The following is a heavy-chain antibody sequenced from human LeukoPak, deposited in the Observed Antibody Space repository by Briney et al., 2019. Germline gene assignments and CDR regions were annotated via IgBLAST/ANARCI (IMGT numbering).Heavy chain of an antibody. CDR1: GFTFDDYA. D-gene: IGHD5-24*01. V-gene: IGHV3-9*01. Sequence: GGSLRLSCAASGFTFDDYAMHWVRQAPGKGLEWVSGISWNSGSIGYADSVKGRFTISRDNAKNSLYLQMNSLRAGDTALYYCAKDLRDGYNINYFDYWGQGTLVTVSS. J-gene: IGHJ4*02. CDR2: ISWNSGSI. CDR3: AKDLRDGYNINYFDY.